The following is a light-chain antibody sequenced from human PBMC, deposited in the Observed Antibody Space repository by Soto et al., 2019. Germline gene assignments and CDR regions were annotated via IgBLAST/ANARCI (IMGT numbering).Light chain of an antibody. V-gene: IGKV1-5*01. CDR2: DAS. Sequence: DIQMTQSPSTLSASVGDRVTITCRASQSISSWLAWYQQKPGKAPKLLIYDASSLESGVPSRFSGSGSGTAFTLTISSLQPDDFATYYCQQYNSMGTFGQGTKVEIK. CDR3: QQYNSMGT. J-gene: IGKJ1*01. CDR1: QSISSW.